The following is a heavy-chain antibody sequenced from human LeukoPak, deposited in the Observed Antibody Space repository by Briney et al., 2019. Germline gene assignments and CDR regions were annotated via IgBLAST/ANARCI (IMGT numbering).Heavy chain of an antibody. Sequence: GGSLRLSCAASGFTFDDYAMHWVRQAPGKGLEWVSGISWNSGSIGYADSVKGRFTISRDNAKNSLYLQMNSLRAEDTALYYCARWGGWSHDAFDIWGQGTMVTVSS. CDR3: ARWGGWSHDAFDI. D-gene: IGHD6-19*01. J-gene: IGHJ3*02. V-gene: IGHV3-9*01. CDR2: ISWNSGSI. CDR1: GFTFDDYA.